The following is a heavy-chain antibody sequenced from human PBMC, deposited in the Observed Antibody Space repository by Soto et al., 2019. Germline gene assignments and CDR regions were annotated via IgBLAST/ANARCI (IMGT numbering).Heavy chain of an antibody. CDR2: IIPIVGTS. CDR1: GGTFSSYS. D-gene: IGHD3-10*01. CDR3: ARAGGASGSYHWFDP. Sequence: SVKVSCKASGGTFSSYSISWVRQAPGRGLEWMGGIIPIVGTSKYAQKFQARVTITADESTSTAYMELRSLTSEDTAVYYCARAGGASGSYHWFDPWGQGTLVTVSS. V-gene: IGHV1-69*01. J-gene: IGHJ5*02.